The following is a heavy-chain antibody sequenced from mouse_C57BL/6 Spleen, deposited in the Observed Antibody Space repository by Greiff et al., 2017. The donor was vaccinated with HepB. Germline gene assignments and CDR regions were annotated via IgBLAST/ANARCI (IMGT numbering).Heavy chain of an antibody. D-gene: IGHD2-1*01. J-gene: IGHJ3*01. CDR2: ILPGSGST. CDR3: ARSNYGNLLPGFVY. V-gene: IGHV1-9*01. CDR1: GYTFTGYW. Sequence: VKLQESGAELMKPGASVKLSCKATGYTFTGYWIEWVKQRHGHGLEWIGEILPGSGSTNYNEKFKGKATFTEDTSSKTAYMQLSSLSTEDSTIYYCARSNYGNLLPGFVYWGQGTLVTVSA.